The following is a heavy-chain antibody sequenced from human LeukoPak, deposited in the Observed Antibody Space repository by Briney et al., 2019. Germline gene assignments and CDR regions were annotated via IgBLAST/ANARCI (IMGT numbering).Heavy chain of an antibody. CDR2: ISSSGSTI. D-gene: IGHD5-18*01. V-gene: IGHV3-48*03. J-gene: IGHJ4*02. CDR3: ASQRGYLQD. CDR1: GFTFSSYE. Sequence: QTGGSLRLSCAASGFTFSSYEMNWVRQAPGKGLEWVSYISSSGSTIYYADSVKGRFTISRDNAKNSLYLQMSGLRADDTAVYYCASQRGYLQDWGQGTLVTVSS.